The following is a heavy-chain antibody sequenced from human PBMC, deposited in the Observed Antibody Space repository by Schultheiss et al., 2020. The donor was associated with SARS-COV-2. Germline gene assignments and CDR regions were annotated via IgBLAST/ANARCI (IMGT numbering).Heavy chain of an antibody. CDR3: ARVNWGPEGAFDI. D-gene: IGHD7-27*01. Sequence: GESLKISCKASGYTFISYDINWVRQATGQGLEWMGWMAGHTDDTKYGRKFQGRVTMTRNTSISTAYMELSSLRSEDTAVYYCARVNWGPEGAFDIWGQGTMVTVSS. V-gene: IGHV1-8*01. CDR2: MAGHTDDT. J-gene: IGHJ3*02. CDR1: GYTFISYD.